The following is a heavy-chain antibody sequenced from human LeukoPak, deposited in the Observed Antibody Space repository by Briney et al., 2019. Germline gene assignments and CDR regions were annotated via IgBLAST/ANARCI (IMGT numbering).Heavy chain of an antibody. J-gene: IGHJ5*02. CDR3: ARGSGGSKAFDP. V-gene: IGHV4-34*01. D-gene: IGHD2-15*01. Sequence: SETLSLTCAVYGGSFSGYYWSWIRQPPGKGLEWIGEINHSGSTNYNPSLKSRVTISVDTSENQFSLKLSSVTAADTAVYYCARGSGGSKAFDPWGQGTLVTVSS. CDR2: INHSGST. CDR1: GGSFSGYY.